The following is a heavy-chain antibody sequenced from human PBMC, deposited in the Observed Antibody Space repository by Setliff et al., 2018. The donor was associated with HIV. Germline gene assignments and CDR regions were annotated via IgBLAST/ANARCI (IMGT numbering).Heavy chain of an antibody. Sequence: GGSLRLSCEASGFYFRGYAMHWVRQAPGKGLEWVAVISGDGGTTFYEDSVKGRFTISRDNSKNTLYLQMGSLRAEDMAVYYCARERGPAGQWLYDYWGQGTLVTVSS. CDR1: GFYFRGYA. J-gene: IGHJ4*02. CDR2: ISGDGGTT. D-gene: IGHD6-19*01. CDR3: ARERGPAGQWLYDY. V-gene: IGHV3-64*02.